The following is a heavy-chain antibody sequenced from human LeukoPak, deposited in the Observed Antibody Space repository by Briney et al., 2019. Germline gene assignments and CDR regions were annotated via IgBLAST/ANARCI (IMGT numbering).Heavy chain of an antibody. CDR1: GFTVSSNY. Sequence: GSLRLSCAASGFTVSSNYMSWVRQAPGKGLEWVSVIYSGGSTYYADSVKGRFTISRDNSKNTLYLQMNSLRAEDTAVYYCAKDQVTSLAGGAFDIWGQGTMVTVSS. CDR3: AKDQVTSLAGGAFDI. CDR2: IYSGGST. V-gene: IGHV3-53*01. D-gene: IGHD4-11*01. J-gene: IGHJ3*02.